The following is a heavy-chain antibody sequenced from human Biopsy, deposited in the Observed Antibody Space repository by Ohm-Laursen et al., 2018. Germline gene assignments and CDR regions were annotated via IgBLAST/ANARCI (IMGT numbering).Heavy chain of an antibody. J-gene: IGHJ6*02. Sequence: PTQTLTLTCGFSGFSLRARGMCVSWIRQPPGTALEWLARLGWDASTDYSVSLKDRLTISKATSENQVVLTMTNTDPADTGTYFCARTPIAIFSAGLVYRHRRHLQGMDVWGQGTAVTVS. CDR2: LGWDAST. D-gene: IGHD6-13*01. V-gene: IGHV2-70*11. CDR1: GFSLRARGMC. CDR3: ARTPIAIFSAGLVYRHRRHLQGMDV.